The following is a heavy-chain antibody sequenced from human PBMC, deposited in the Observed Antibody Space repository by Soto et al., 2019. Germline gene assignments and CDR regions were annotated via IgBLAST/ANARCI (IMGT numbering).Heavy chain of an antibody. D-gene: IGHD6-13*01. J-gene: IGHJ5*02. Sequence: GGSLRLSCAASGFTFSSYAMSWVRQAPGKGLEWVSAISGSGGSTYYADSVKGRFTISRDNSKNTLYLQMNSLRAEDTAVYYCAKAPIAAAGSWVETWFDPWGQGTLVTVSS. CDR2: ISGSGGST. CDR1: GFTFSSYA. V-gene: IGHV3-23*01. CDR3: AKAPIAAAGSWVETWFDP.